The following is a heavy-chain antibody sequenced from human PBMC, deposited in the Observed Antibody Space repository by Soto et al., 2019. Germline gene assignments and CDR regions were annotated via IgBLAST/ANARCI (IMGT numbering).Heavy chain of an antibody. CDR1: GFPVSSNY. Sequence: GGSLRLSCAASGFPVSSNYMSWVRQAPGKGLEWVSVIYSGGSTYYADSVKGRFTISRDNSKNTLYLQMNSLRAEDTAVYYCARDSSGYYFDYWGQGTLVTVSS. J-gene: IGHJ4*02. V-gene: IGHV3-53*01. D-gene: IGHD3-22*01. CDR3: ARDSSGYYFDY. CDR2: IYSGGST.